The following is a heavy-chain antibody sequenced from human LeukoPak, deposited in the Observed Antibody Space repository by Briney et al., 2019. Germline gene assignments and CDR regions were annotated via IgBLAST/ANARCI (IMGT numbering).Heavy chain of an antibody. Sequence: GGSLRLSCAASGFTFSSYAMHWVRQAPGKGLEWVAVISYDGSNKYYADSVKGRFTISRDNSKNTLYLQMNSLRAEDTAVYYCARGPQLRYFDYWGQGTLVTVSS. D-gene: IGHD3-9*01. CDR2: ISYDGSNK. CDR1: GFTFSSYA. CDR3: ARGPQLRYFDY. V-gene: IGHV3-30-3*01. J-gene: IGHJ4*02.